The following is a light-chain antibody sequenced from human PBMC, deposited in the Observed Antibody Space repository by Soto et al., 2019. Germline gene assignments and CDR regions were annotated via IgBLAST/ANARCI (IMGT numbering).Light chain of an antibody. J-gene: IGKJ5*01. CDR2: DAS. Sequence: EIVLAQSPVPLSFSPGERATLSCRASQSVSSYLAWYQQKPGQAPRLLIYDASNRATGIPARFGGSGSGTDFTLTISSLEPEDFAVYYCQQRKNWQVTFGQGTRLEIK. V-gene: IGKV3-11*01. CDR3: QQRKNWQVT. CDR1: QSVSSY.